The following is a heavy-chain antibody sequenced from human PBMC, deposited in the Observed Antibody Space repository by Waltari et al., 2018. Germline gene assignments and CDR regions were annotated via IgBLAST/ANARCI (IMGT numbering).Heavy chain of an antibody. CDR2: FDPEDGET. CDR1: GGTFSSYA. J-gene: IGHJ4*02. CDR3: ASWPTPSTPFDY. V-gene: IGHV1-24*01. D-gene: IGHD2-15*01. Sequence: QVQLVQSGAEVKKPGSSVKVSCKASGGTFSSYAISWVRQAPGQGLEWMGGFDPEDGETIYAQKFQGRVTMTEDTSTDTAYMELSSLRSEDTAVYYCASWPTPSTPFDYWGQGTLVTVSS.